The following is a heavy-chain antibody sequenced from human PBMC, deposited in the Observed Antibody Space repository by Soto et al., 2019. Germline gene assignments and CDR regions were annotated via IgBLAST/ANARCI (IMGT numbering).Heavy chain of an antibody. CDR3: ARDSSDIVATINPLGY. CDR1: GFTFSSYG. Sequence: GGSLRLSCAASGFTFSSYGMHWVRQAPGKGLEWVAVIWYDGSNKYYADSVKGRFTISRDNSKNTLYLQMNSLRAEDTAVYYCARDSSDIVATINPLGYWGQGTLVTVSS. V-gene: IGHV3-33*01. D-gene: IGHD5-12*01. J-gene: IGHJ4*02. CDR2: IWYDGSNK.